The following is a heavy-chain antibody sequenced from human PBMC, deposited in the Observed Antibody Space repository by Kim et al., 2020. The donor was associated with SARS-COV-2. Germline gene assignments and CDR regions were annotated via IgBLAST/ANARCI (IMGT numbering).Heavy chain of an antibody. D-gene: IGHD6-13*01. V-gene: IGHV3-9*01. J-gene: IGHJ4*02. Sequence: GGSLRLSCAASGFTFDDYAMHWVRQAPGKGLEWVSGISWNSGSIGYADSVKGRFTISRDNAKNSLYLQMNSLRAEDTALYYCAKESYSSSWYSFDYWGQG. CDR1: GFTFDDYA. CDR3: AKESYSSSWYSFDY. CDR2: ISWNSGSI.